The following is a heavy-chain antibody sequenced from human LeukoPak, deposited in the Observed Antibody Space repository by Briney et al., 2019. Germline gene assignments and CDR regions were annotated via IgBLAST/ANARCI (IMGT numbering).Heavy chain of an antibody. CDR1: GGSISSGSYY. V-gene: IGHV4-61*02. CDR3: TRDLERTIVVGTIYYYYMDV. Sequence: SQTLSLTCTVSGGSISSGSYYWRWIRQPAGTGLEWIGRINTSGRTNYNPSLKSRVTISVDTSKNQFSLNLRSMTAADTAVYYCTRDLERTIVVGTIYYYYMDVWGRGTTVTVSS. J-gene: IGHJ6*03. D-gene: IGHD2-21*02. CDR2: INTSGRT.